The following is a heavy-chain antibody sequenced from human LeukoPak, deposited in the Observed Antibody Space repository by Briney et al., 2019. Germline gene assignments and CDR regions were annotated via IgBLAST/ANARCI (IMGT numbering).Heavy chain of an antibody. J-gene: IGHJ4*02. Sequence: SQTLSLTCAISGDSVSSNSAAWNWIRQSPSRGLEWLGRTYYRSKWYNDYAVSVKSRITINPDTSKSQFSLQLNSVTPEDTAVYYCARVGYYYDSSGCFDYWGQGTLVTVSS. CDR1: GDSVSSNSAA. V-gene: IGHV6-1*01. CDR3: ARVGYYYDSSGCFDY. CDR2: TYYRSKWYN. D-gene: IGHD3-22*01.